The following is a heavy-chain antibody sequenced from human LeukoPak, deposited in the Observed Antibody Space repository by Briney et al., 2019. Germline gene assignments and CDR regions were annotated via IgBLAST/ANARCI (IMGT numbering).Heavy chain of an antibody. CDR2: IRSKANSYAT. CDR1: GFTFSGSA. Sequence: PGGSLTLSCAASGFTFSGSAMHWVRQASGKGLEWVGRIRSKANSYATAYAASVKGRFTISRDDSKNTAYLQMNSLKTEDTAVYYCTSGITMVRGVLHYYYYGMDVWGQGTTVTVSS. J-gene: IGHJ6*02. V-gene: IGHV3-73*01. D-gene: IGHD3-10*01. CDR3: TSGITMVRGVLHYYYYGMDV.